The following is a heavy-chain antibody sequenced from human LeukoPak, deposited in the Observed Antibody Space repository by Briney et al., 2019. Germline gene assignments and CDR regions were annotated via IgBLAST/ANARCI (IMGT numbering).Heavy chain of an antibody. Sequence: GGSLRLSCAASGFTFNTYGMHWVRQAPGKGLEWVAVISYDGSNKYYVDSVKGRFTISRDNSKNTLYLQMNSLRAEDTAVYYCARTTKYSFDIWGQGTMVTVSS. J-gene: IGHJ3*02. D-gene: IGHD2/OR15-2a*01. CDR2: ISYDGSNK. CDR1: GFTFNTYG. V-gene: IGHV3-30*03. CDR3: ARTTKYSFDI.